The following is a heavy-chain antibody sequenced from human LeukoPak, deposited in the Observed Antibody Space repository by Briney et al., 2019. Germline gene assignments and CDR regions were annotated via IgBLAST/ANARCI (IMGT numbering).Heavy chain of an antibody. CDR1: GGTFSSYA. Sequence: SVKVSCKASGGTFSSYAISWVRQAPGQGLEWMGGIIPIFGTANYAQKFQGRVTITTDESTSTAYMELSSLRSDDTAVYYCARGGVVVPAATDYWGQGTLVTVSS. D-gene: IGHD2-2*01. J-gene: IGHJ4*02. V-gene: IGHV1-69*05. CDR3: ARGGVVVPAATDY. CDR2: IIPIFGTA.